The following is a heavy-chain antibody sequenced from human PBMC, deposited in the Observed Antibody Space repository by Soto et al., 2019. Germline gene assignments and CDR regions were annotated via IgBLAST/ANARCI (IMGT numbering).Heavy chain of an antibody. CDR1: GYTLTELS. D-gene: IGHD2-15*01. CDR2: FDPEDGET. J-gene: IGHJ4*02. CDR3: ATDPLGYCSGGSCYRSFDY. V-gene: IGHV1-24*01. Sequence: ASVKVSCKVSGYTLTELSMHCVRQAPGKGLEWMGGFDPEDGETIYAQKFQGRVTMTEDTSTDTAYMELSSLRSEDTAVYYCATDPLGYCSGGSCYRSFDYWGQGTLVTVSS.